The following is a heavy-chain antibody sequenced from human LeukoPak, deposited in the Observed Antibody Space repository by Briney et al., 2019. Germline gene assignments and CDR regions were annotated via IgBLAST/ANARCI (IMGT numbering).Heavy chain of an antibody. CDR1: GYTFTGYY. CDR2: INPNSGGT. Sequence: ASEKVSCKASGYTFTGYYMHWVRQAPGQGLEWMGWINPNSGGTNYAQKFQGRVTMTRDTSISTAYMELSRPRSDDTAVYYCARDRGYSYSDIWYFDLWGRGTLVTVSS. J-gene: IGHJ2*01. V-gene: IGHV1-2*02. D-gene: IGHD5-18*01. CDR3: ARDRGYSYSDIWYFDL.